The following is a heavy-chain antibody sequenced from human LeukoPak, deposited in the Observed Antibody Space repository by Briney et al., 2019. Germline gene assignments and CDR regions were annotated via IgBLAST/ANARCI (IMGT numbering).Heavy chain of an antibody. V-gene: IGHV4-38-2*01. J-gene: IGHJ5*02. D-gene: IGHD3-22*01. CDR2: IYHSGST. CDR3: ARMGYYYDSSRFDP. CDR1: GYSISSGYY. Sequence: SETLSLTCAVSGYSISSGYYWGWIRQPPGKGLEWIGSIYHSGSTYYNPSLKSRVTISADTSKNQFSLKLSSVTAADTAVYYCARMGYYYDSSRFDPWGQGTLVTVSS.